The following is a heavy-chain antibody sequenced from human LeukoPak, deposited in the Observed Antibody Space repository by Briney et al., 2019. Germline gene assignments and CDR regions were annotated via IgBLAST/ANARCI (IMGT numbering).Heavy chain of an antibody. V-gene: IGHV3-13*01. CDR1: GFTFIDSD. CDR2: IGIRGDT. D-gene: IGHD5/OR15-5a*01. CDR3: ARGGIQVSSIDEFDY. Sequence: GGSLRLSCAASGFTFIDSDMHWVRQVIGKGLEWVSAIGIRGDTHYSGSVKGRFTISRENAESSLYLQMNSLRAEDTAVYYCARGGIQVSSIDEFDYWGQGTLVTVSS. J-gene: IGHJ4*02.